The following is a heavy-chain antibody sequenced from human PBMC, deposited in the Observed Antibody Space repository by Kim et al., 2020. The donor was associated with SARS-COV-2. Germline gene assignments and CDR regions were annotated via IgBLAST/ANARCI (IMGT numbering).Heavy chain of an antibody. CDR1: GGSISSSNW. V-gene: IGHV4-4*02. J-gene: IGHJ2*01. CDR3: ARSPMIVVARYWYFDL. D-gene: IGHD3-22*01. Sequence: SETLSLTCAVSGGSISSSNWWSWVRQPPGKGLEWIGEIYHSGSTNYNPSLKSRVTISVDKSKNQFSLKLSSVTAADTAVYYCARSPMIVVARYWYFDLWGRGTLVTVSS. CDR2: IYHSGST.